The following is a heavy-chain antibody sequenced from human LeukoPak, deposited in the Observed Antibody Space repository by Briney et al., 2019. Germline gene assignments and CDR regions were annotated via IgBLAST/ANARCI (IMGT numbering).Heavy chain of an antibody. J-gene: IGHJ5*02. D-gene: IGHD2-15*01. CDR1: GFTFSGSA. V-gene: IGHV3-73*01. CDR2: IRSKANSYAT. CDR3: TRLRDCSGGSCSHGNWFDP. Sequence: GGSLKLSCAASGFTFSGSAMHWVRQATGKGLEWVGRIRSKANSYATAYAASVKGRFTISRDDSKNTAYLQMNSLKTEDTAVYYCTRLRDCSGGSCSHGNWFDPWGQGTLVTVSS.